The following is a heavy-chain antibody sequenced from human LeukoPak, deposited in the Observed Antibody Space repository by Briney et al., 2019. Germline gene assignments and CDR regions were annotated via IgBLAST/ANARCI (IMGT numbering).Heavy chain of an antibody. CDR3: ARDPDCSGGRCSERGLDY. D-gene: IGHD2-15*01. V-gene: IGHV3-48*03. Sequence: GGSLRLSCAASGFTLSDYEMNWIRQAPGKGLEWVAYISSSGRSTYYADSVKGRFTISRDNTKNTLCLQMDSLRAEDTAVYYCARDPDCSGGRCSERGLDYWGQGTLVTVSS. J-gene: IGHJ4*02. CDR2: ISSSGRST. CDR1: GFTLSDYE.